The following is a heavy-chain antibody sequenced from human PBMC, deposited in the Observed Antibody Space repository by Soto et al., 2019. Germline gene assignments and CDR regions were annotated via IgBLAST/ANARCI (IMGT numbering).Heavy chain of an antibody. Sequence: QVQLQQWGAGLLKPSETLSLTCAVYGGSFSGYYWSWIRQPPGKGLEWIGEINHSGSTNYNPSLKSRVTISVDTSKNQFSLKLSSVTAADTAVYYCGSILAAAAGTGDPFDIWGQGTMVTVSS. CDR3: GSILAAAAGTGDPFDI. CDR2: INHSGST. CDR1: GGSFSGYY. J-gene: IGHJ3*02. D-gene: IGHD6-13*01. V-gene: IGHV4-34*01.